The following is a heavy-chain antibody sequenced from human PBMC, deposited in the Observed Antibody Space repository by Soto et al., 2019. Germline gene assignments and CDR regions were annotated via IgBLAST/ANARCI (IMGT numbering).Heavy chain of an antibody. J-gene: IGHJ4*02. D-gene: IGHD3-3*01. V-gene: IGHV4-34*01. Sequence: SETLSLTCALYGGSFDGYYWSWIRQSPGKGLEWIGEIHHSGSTKYNPSLKSRVSLSVDTSTKQFSPKMTSMTAADRGVYYCARGVDSWSGYLFWGQGTPVTVSS. CDR3: ARGVDSWSGYLF. CDR2: IHHSGST. CDR1: GGSFDGYY.